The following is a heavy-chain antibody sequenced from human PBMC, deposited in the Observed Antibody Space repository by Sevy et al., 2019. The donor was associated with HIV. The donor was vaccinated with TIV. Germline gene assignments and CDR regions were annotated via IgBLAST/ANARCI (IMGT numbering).Heavy chain of an antibody. D-gene: IGHD3-3*01. CDR1: GGSIRNYY. J-gene: IGHJ5*02. Sequence: SETLSLTCTVSGGSIRNYYWSWIRQPPGKGLEWIGYIHYSGSTDYNPSLKSRVTISVDTSKNQFSLKVDSVTAADTAVYYCARSGFLEWPGSFRGPRNWHDPWGQGTLVTVS. CDR2: IHYSGST. V-gene: IGHV4-59*13. CDR3: ARSGFLEWPGSFRGPRNWHDP.